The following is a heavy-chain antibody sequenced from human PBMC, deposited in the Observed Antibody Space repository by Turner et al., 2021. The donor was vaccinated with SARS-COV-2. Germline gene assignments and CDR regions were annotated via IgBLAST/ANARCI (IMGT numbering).Heavy chain of an antibody. J-gene: IGHJ4*02. Sequence: QVHLVETGGGVVHTGRSLRLSCAASGFTFSSYAIHWDRQAPGKGLDWMAVISYDGFNKYDANYVKVRITIARDNSMITHDLQMNSMRAEDTAVYYCARDRTGGYLGYFDDWGQGTLVTVSS. V-gene: IGHV3-30-3*01. D-gene: IGHD5-12*01. CDR2: ISYDGFNK. CDR1: GFTFSSYA. CDR3: ARDRTGGYLGYFDD.